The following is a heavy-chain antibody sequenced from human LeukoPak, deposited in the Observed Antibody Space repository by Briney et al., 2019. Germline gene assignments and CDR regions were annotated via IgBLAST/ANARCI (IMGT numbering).Heavy chain of an antibody. Sequence: GESLKISCQGSGYSFNSYWISWVRQMPGKGLEWMGIIYPGDSDTRYSPSFQGQVTISADKSISTAYLQWGSLKASDTAMYYCAREGRSSSPMDYWGQGTLVTVSS. CDR2: IYPGDSDT. J-gene: IGHJ4*02. V-gene: IGHV5-51*01. D-gene: IGHD6-6*01. CDR3: AREGRSSSPMDY. CDR1: GYSFNSYW.